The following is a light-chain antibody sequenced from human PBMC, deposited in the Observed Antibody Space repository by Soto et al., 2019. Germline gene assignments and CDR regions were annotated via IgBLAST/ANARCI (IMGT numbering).Light chain of an antibody. CDR2: YDN. CDR1: NIGSKS. J-gene: IGLJ2*01. CDR3: QVWDSSSDLRGV. V-gene: IGLV3-21*04. Sequence: SYELTQPPSVSVAPGKTARITCGGNNIGSKSVHWYQQKPGQAPVLVIYYDNDRPSGIPERFSGSNSGNTATLTISRVEAGDEADYDCQVWDSSSDLRGVFGGGTKLTVL.